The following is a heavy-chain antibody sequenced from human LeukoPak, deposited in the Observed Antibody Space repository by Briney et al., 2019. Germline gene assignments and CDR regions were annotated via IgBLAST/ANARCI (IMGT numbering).Heavy chain of an antibody. Sequence: PSETLSLTCSVSGGSISSRNYYWGWIRQPPGKKLEWIGSIYYSGGTYYNPSLKSRVTISVDTSKNQFSLKLNSVTAADTAVYFCARSSYGAGSKPYWVDYWGQGTLVTVSS. J-gene: IGHJ4*02. CDR1: GGSISSRNYY. D-gene: IGHD3-10*01. V-gene: IGHV4-39*01. CDR2: IYYSGGT. CDR3: ARSSYGAGSKPYWVDY.